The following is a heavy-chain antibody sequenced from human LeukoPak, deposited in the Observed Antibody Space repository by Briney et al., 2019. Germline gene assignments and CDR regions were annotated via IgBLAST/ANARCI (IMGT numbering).Heavy chain of an antibody. CDR2: IKWNGGST. CDR3: AREFPIDTMIVVVVPYYFDY. V-gene: IGHV3-20*04. D-gene: IGHD3-22*01. Sequence: GGSLRLSCAASGFTFDDYGMSWVRQAPGKGLEWVSGIKWNGGSTGYADSVKGRFTISRDNAKNSLYLQMNSLRAEDTALYYCAREFPIDTMIVVVVPYYFDYWGQGTLVTVSS. J-gene: IGHJ4*02. CDR1: GFTFDDYG.